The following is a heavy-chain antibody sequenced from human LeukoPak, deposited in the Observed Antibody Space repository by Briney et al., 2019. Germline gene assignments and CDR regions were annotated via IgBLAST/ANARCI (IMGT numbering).Heavy chain of an antibody. D-gene: IGHD3-16*01. CDR2: ISSSSSTI. Sequence: GGSLRLSCAASGFTFSSYSMNWVRQAPGKGLEWVSYISSSSSTIYYADSAKGRSTISRDNAKNSLYLQMNSLRAEDTAVYYCAKERGSVGYRKFYFDYWGQGTLVTVSS. J-gene: IGHJ4*02. V-gene: IGHV3-48*01. CDR3: AKERGSVGYRKFYFDY. CDR1: GFTFSSYS.